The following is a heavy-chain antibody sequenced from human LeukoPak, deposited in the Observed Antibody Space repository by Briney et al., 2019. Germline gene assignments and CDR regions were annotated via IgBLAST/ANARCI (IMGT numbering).Heavy chain of an antibody. CDR1: GGSISGYY. CDR3: ARRFVNYYGHDY. D-gene: IGHD3-10*01. CDR2: IHYSGST. J-gene: IGHJ4*02. V-gene: IGHV4-59*08. Sequence: SETLSLTCTVSGGSISGYYWSWIRQPPGKGLECIGYIHYSGSTNYNPSLRSRVTISVDMSKNQFSLKLSSVTAADTAVYYCARRFVNYYGHDYWDQGTLVTVSS.